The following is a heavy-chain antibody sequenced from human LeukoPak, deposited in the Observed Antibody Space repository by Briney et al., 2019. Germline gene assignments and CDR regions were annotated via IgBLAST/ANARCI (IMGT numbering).Heavy chain of an antibody. J-gene: IGHJ4*02. D-gene: IGHD1/OR15-1a*01. V-gene: IGHV3-74*03. CDR3: ANKWGIAADFDY. CDR1: GFTFSDYW. CDR2: INNDGSST. Sequence: GGSLRLSCAASGFTFSDYWMHWVRQAPGKGLMWVSRINNDGSSTTYADSVQGRFTISRDNAKNTLYLQMNSLRAEDTAVYYCANKWGIAADFDYWGQGTLVTVSS.